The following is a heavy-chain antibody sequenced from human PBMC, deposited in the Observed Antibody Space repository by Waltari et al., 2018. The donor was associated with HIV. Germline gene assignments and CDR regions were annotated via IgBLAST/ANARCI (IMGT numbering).Heavy chain of an antibody. CDR1: GFTFTNYW. V-gene: IGHV3-7*01. CDR2: IKDHGREK. CDR3: ARIGTFPHNYAIDF. J-gene: IGHJ6*02. D-gene: IGHD1-26*01. Sequence: EVQLMESGGGLVQSGGSLRLSCAASGFTFTNYWMSWVRQTPGEGLEWVAYIKDHGREKYYMGSVKGRFTISRDNAKNSMFLQMNSLRAEDTAVYYCARIGTFPHNYAIDFWGQGTTVTVSS.